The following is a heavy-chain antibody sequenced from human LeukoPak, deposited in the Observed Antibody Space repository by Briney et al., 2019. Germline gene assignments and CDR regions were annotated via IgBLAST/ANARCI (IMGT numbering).Heavy chain of an antibody. Sequence: GGSLRLSCAASGFTFSSYGMHWVRQAPGKGLEWVAVISYDGSNKYYADSVKGRFTISRDNSKNTLYLQMNSLRAEDTAVYYCAKDLVNVVVQNDYYYYGMDVWGQGTTVTVSS. V-gene: IGHV3-30*18. CDR1: GFTFSSYG. CDR3: AKDLVNVVVQNDYYYYGMDV. CDR2: ISYDGSNK. D-gene: IGHD2-15*01. J-gene: IGHJ6*02.